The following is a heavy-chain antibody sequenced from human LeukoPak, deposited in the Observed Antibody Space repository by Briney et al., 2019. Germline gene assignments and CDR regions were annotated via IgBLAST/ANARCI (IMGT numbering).Heavy chain of an antibody. CDR1: GFTFSNYW. CDR3: ARGGSGS. V-gene: IGHV3-7*03. Sequence: GGSLRLSCAASGFTFSNYWMSWVRQAPGKGLQWVANIKQDGSEKYYVDSVRGRFTISRDNAKKSLYLQMNSLRAEDTALYYCARGGSGSWGQGTLVTVSS. CDR2: IKQDGSEK. J-gene: IGHJ5*02. D-gene: IGHD3-10*01.